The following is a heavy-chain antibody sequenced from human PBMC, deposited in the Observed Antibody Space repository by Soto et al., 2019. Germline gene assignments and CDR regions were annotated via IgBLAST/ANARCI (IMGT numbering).Heavy chain of an antibody. CDR2: IGGSGASI. Sequence: LRLSCATSGFPFSAFAMNWVRHAPGKGLEWVSGIGGSGASIYYADSVKGRFTISRDNSKNTVYLQMNSLRAEDTALYYCARGSLATFDLWGQGKMVTVSS. CDR3: ARGSLATFDL. D-gene: IGHD5-12*01. J-gene: IGHJ3*01. CDR1: GFPFSAFA. V-gene: IGHV3-23*01.